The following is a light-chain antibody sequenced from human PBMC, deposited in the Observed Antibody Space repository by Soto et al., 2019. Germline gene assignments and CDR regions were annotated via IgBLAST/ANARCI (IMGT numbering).Light chain of an antibody. V-gene: IGKV3-20*01. CDR3: QQYGSSPPIT. J-gene: IGKJ5*01. Sequence: EIVVTHSPGTLSLSPGSRSTLSCRAGQSVSSSYLAWYQQKPRQSPRLLIYDASSRATGIPDRFSGGGSGTDFTLTISRLEPQDFAVYYCQQYGSSPPITFGHGTRLEIK. CDR1: QSVSSSY. CDR2: DAS.